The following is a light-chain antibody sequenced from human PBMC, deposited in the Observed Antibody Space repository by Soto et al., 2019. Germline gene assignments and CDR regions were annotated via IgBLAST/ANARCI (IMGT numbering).Light chain of an antibody. CDR1: SSDVGGYKY. V-gene: IGLV2-14*01. CDR3: SSYTRNSTWV. J-gene: IGLJ3*02. Sequence: QSALTQPASVSGSPGQSITISCTGTSSDVGGYKYVSWYQQHPGKVPKLMIYEVSNRPSGVSNRFSGSKSGNTASLTISGLQAEDEADYYCSSYTRNSTWVFGGGTQLTVL. CDR2: EVS.